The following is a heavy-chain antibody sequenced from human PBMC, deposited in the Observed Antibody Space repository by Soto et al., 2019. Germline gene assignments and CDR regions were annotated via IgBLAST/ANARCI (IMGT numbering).Heavy chain of an antibody. CDR1: GTSISSYY. D-gene: IGHD3-10*01. CDR2: IYYSGST. V-gene: IGHV4-59*01. Sequence: SETLSLTCTVSGTSISSYYWSWIRQPPGKGLEWIGYIYYSGSTNYNPSLKSRVTISVDTSKNQFSLKLSSVTAADTAVYYCAREGRITMVRASSGGFAGMDVWGQGTTVTVSS. J-gene: IGHJ6*02. CDR3: AREGRITMVRASSGGFAGMDV.